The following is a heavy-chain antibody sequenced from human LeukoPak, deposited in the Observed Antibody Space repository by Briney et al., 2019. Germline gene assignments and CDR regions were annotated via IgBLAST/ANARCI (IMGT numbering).Heavy chain of an antibody. CDR3: ARGHRVRYYGSGSYTLGYYMDV. D-gene: IGHD3-10*01. Sequence: SETLSLTCTVSGYSISSNYNWAWIRQPPGKGLEWIGTFNPSGNTYHNPSLKSRITISVDTSKNQFSLKLSSVTAADTAVYYCARGHRVRYYGSGSYTLGYYMDVWGKGTTVTVSS. J-gene: IGHJ6*03. CDR2: FNPSGNT. V-gene: IGHV4-38-2*02. CDR1: GYSISSNYN.